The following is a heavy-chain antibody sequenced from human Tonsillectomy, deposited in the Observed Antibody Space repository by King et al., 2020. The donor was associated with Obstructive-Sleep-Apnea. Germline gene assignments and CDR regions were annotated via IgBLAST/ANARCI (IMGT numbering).Heavy chain of an antibody. J-gene: IGHJ4*02. Sequence: VQLVESGGGLVQPGGSLRLSCAASGFTFSSYWMSWVRQAPGKGLEWVANIKQDGSEKYYVDSVKGRFTISRDNAKNSLYLQMNSLRAEDTDVYYCARELSAYYYGSGSSYYFDYWGQGTLVTVSS. D-gene: IGHD3-10*01. CDR1: GFTFSSYW. CDR2: IKQDGSEK. CDR3: ARELSAYYYGSGSSYYFDY. V-gene: IGHV3-7*01.